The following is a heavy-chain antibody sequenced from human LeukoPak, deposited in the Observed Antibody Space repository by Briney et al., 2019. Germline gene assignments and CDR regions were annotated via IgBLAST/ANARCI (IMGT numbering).Heavy chain of an antibody. V-gene: IGHV3-23*01. CDR1: GFTFSSYA. Sequence: GGSLRLSCAGSGFTFSSYAMSWVRQAPGKGLEWDSAISDTGATTYDADSVKGRFTISRDNSRSTLYLQMNSLRAEDTALYYCAKDTSIGRYCTNGVCSPFDCWGQGTLVTVSS. CDR2: ISDTGATT. CDR3: AKDTSIGRYCTNGVCSPFDC. J-gene: IGHJ4*02. D-gene: IGHD2-8*01.